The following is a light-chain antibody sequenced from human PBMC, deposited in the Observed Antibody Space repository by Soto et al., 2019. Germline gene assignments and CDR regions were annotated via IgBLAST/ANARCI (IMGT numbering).Light chain of an antibody. CDR2: LAS. CDR3: MPAQQTRT. J-gene: IGKJ1*01. Sequence: DIVLTQSPLSLPVTPGEPASISCRSSQSLLNSNGFNYLDWYLQKPGQSPQLLIFLASNRAAGVADRVRGSGSGTDFTLKSSRVGAEDVGGYYRMPAQQTRTFSQGTKMEI. CDR1: QSLLNSNGFNY. V-gene: IGKV2-28*01.